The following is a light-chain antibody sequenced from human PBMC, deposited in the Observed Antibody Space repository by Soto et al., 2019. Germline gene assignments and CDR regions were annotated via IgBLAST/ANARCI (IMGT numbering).Light chain of an antibody. J-gene: IGKJ1*01. CDR3: HQSNDWWT. CDR2: GAS. CDR1: QTVSNK. V-gene: IGKV3-15*01. Sequence: EIVITQSXATLXSXXXXXXTXXGRASQTVSNKLAWYQHKPGQAPRLLIYGASTRATGIPARFSGSGSGTEFTLTISSLQSEDFAVYYCHQSNDWWTFGQGTKVDIK.